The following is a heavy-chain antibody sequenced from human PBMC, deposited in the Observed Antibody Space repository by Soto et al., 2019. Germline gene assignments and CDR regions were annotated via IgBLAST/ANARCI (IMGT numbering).Heavy chain of an antibody. CDR2: IYWDDDK. J-gene: IGHJ3*02. CDR1: GISLSTDAVG. V-gene: IGHV2-5*02. D-gene: IGHD5-12*01. CDR3: AHRGEVATIISDAFDI. Sequence: QITLKESGPTLVKPTQTLTLTCTFSGISLSTDAVGVAWIRQPPGKALEWLALIYWDDDKRYSPSLKSRLTIIKDTSNTQVVLTMTNMDPVDTATYYWAHRGEVATIISDAFDIWGPGTSVTVSS.